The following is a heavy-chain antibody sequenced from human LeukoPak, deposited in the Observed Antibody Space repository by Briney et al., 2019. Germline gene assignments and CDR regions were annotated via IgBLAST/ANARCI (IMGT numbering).Heavy chain of an antibody. Sequence: SSETLSLTCAVYGGSFSGYYWTWIRQPPGKGLEWIAYIFYSGSTNYNPSLMSRVTISVDTSKNQFSLKLNSVTAADTAVYFCARLRGNYFPDYWGQGTLVTVSS. D-gene: IGHD2/OR15-2a*01. CDR3: ARLRGNYFPDY. J-gene: IGHJ4*02. V-gene: IGHV4-59*01. CDR1: GGSFSGYY. CDR2: IFYSGST.